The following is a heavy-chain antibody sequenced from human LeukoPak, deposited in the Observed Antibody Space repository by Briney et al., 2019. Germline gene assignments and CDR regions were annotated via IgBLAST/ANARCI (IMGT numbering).Heavy chain of an antibody. J-gene: IGHJ4*02. V-gene: IGHV4-59*01. D-gene: IGHD5-18*01. CDR2: IYYSGST. CDR1: GGSISSYY. Sequence: SETLSLTCTVSGGSISSYYGSWIRQPPGKGLEWIGYIYYSGSTNYNPSLKSRVTISVDTSKNQFSLKLSSVTAADTAVYYCARRGYSYGLYYFDYWGQGTLVTVSS. CDR3: ARRGYSYGLYYFDY.